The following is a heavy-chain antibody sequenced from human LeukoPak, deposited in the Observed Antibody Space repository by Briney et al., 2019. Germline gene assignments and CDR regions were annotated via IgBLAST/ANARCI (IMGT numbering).Heavy chain of an antibody. V-gene: IGHV4-59*01. CDR1: GGSISSYY. J-gene: IGHJ4*02. CDR3: AASYYDFWSGSIDY. Sequence: SETLSLTCTVSGGSISSYYWSWIRQPPGKGLEWIGYIYYSGSTNYNTSLKSRVTISVDTSKNQFSLKLSSVTAADTAVYYCAASYYDFWSGSIDYWGQGTLVTVSS. CDR2: IYYSGST. D-gene: IGHD3-3*01.